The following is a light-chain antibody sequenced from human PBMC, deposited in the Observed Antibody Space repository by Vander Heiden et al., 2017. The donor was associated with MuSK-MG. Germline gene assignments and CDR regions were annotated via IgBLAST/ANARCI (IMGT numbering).Light chain of an antibody. V-gene: IGKV1-33*01. CDR1: QDIYNN. Sequence: DIQMPPSPSPLSASGGGRVIITYQARQDIYNNLNWYQQKPGKAPKLLIFYASNLETGVPSRFSGSGSGTDFTFTISSLQPEDIATYFCQQYYNFPLTFGQGTRLDIK. CDR3: QQYYNFPLT. J-gene: IGKJ5*01. CDR2: YAS.